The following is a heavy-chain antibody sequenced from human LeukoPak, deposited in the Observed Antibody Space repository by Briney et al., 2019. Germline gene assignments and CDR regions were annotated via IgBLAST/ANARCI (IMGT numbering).Heavy chain of an antibody. J-gene: IGHJ4*02. D-gene: IGHD2-2*01. V-gene: IGHV1-46*01. Sequence: EASVKVSCKASGYTFTSYYMHWVRQAPGQGLEWMGIINPSGGSTCYAQKFQGRVTMTRDTSTSTVYMELGSLRSEDTAVYYCARAYCSSTSCYANYFDYWGQGTLVTVSS. CDR2: INPSGGST. CDR1: GYTFTSYY. CDR3: ARAYCSSTSCYANYFDY.